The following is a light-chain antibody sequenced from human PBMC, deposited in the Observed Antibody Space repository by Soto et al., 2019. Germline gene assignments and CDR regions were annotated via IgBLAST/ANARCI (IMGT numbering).Light chain of an antibody. CDR1: STDVGRYNY. J-gene: IGLJ1*01. CDR2: DVS. Sequence: QPVLTQRASGSGSPGQSMTISCTRTSTDVGRYNYVSWYQQHPGKAPKLMVYDVSNRPSWVSNRFSGSKSGITASLTISGLQAEDEADYYCTSYTSDSTYVFGTGTKVTVL. CDR3: TSYTSDSTYV. V-gene: IGLV2-14*01.